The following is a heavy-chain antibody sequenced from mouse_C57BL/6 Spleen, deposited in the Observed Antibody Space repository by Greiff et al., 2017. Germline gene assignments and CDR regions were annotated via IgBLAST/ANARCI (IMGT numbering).Heavy chain of an antibody. CDR3: ERGGGSCYGFAC. V-gene: IGHV1-50*01. D-gene: IGHD1-1*01. Sequence: VQLQQPGAELVKPGASVKLSCKASGYTFTSYWMQWVKQRPGQGLEWIGEIDPSDSYTNYNQKFKGKATLTVDTSSSTAYMQLSSLTSEDSAVYYCERGGGSCYGFACGGQGTLVTVAA. CDR1: GYTFTSYW. CDR2: IDPSDSYT. J-gene: IGHJ3*01.